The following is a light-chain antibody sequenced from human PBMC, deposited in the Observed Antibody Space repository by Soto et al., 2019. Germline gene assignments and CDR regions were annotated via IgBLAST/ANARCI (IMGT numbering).Light chain of an antibody. CDR1: QSVSSSY. CDR2: GAS. J-gene: IGKJ2*01. Sequence: EIVLTQSPGTLSLSPGERATLSCRASQSVSSSYLAWYQQKPGQAPRLLIYGASSRATGIPDRFSGSGSGTDFTLTISRPEPEDFAVYYCQQYGSSPMYTFGQGTKLETK. V-gene: IGKV3-20*01. CDR3: QQYGSSPMYT.